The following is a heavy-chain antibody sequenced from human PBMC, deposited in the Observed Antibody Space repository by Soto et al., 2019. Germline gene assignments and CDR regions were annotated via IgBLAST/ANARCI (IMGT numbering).Heavy chain of an antibody. CDR1: NGSISSGTW. CDR2: IYQTGST. J-gene: IGHJ4*02. CDR3: ARETFLAGTLFDY. Sequence: QVQLKESGPGLVKSSGTLSLTCAVSNGSISSGTWWSWVRQPPGKGLEWIGEIYQTGSTNYNPSLKSRVTISIDKANNHFSLRLTSMTAADTAVYYCARETFLAGTLFDYWGPGTLVIVAS. V-gene: IGHV4-4*02. D-gene: IGHD6-19*01.